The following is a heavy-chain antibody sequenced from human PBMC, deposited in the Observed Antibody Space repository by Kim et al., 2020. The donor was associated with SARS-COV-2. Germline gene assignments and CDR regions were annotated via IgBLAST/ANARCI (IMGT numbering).Heavy chain of an antibody. D-gene: IGHD3-22*01. CDR1: GGKFSSYA. V-gene: IGHV3-23*01. CDR3: GVGGGYYDY. Sequence: GGSLRLEGEDEGGKFSSYAMSWVRQAPGKGLEWVSTISGSSSSTYYADSVKGRFTISRDNSKNTLYLQMNSLRAEDTAVYYCGVGGGYYDYWGQGTLVT. J-gene: IGHJ4*02. CDR2: ISGSSSST.